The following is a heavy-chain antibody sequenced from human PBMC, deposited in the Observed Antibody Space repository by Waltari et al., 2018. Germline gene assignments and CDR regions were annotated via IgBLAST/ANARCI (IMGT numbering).Heavy chain of an antibody. CDR3: ARAPGYKGYFDY. Sequence: QVQLQGWGAGLLRPSETLSLTCAVSGGSFSGYYWSWIRQSPGKGLEWIGDVKHGGDTNYSPSLESRVTISVDMSKNQFSLKMRSVTAADTAIYYCARAPGYKGYFDYWGRGTLVTVSS. V-gene: IGHV4-34*01. D-gene: IGHD5-12*01. J-gene: IGHJ4*02. CDR2: VKHGGDT. CDR1: GGSFSGYY.